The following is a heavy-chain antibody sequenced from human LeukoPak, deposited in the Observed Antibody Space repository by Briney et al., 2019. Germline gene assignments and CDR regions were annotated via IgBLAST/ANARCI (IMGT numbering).Heavy chain of an antibody. CDR1: GFTFSSYG. V-gene: IGHV3-23*01. CDR2: ISGSGGST. CDR3: AGLVVPGHFDP. D-gene: IGHD2-2*01. J-gene: IGHJ5*02. Sequence: GGSLRLSCAASGFTFSSYGMHWVRQAPGKGLEWVSAISGSGGSTYYADSVKGRFTISRDNSKNTLYLQMNSLRAEDTAVYYCAGLVVPGHFDPWGQGTLVTVSS.